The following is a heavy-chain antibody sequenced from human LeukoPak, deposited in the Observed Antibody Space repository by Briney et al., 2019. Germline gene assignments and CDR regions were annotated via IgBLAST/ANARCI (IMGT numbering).Heavy chain of an antibody. CDR2: ISRNSSYI. D-gene: IGHD6-13*01. J-gene: IGHJ6*02. Sequence: GGSLSLFCAASGFTFSRYSMNGARQARGKALEWVSSISRNSSYIYYADSVKGRFTISRDNAKNSLYLQMNSLRAEDTAVYYCARDLWSSSYNHYYGMDVWGQGTTVTVSS. CDR3: ARDLWSSSYNHYYGMDV. V-gene: IGHV3-21*01. CDR1: GFTFSRYS.